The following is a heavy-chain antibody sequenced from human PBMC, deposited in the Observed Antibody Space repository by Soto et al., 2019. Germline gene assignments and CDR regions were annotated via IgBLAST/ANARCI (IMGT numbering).Heavy chain of an antibody. D-gene: IGHD2-15*01. Sequence: SETLSLTCTVSGGSISSGDYYWSWIRQPPGKGLEWIGYIYYSGSTYYNPSLKSRVTISVDTSKNQFSLKLGSVTAADTAVYYCARRSGGTLDYWGQGTLVTVSS. CDR2: IYYSGST. CDR1: GGSISSGDYY. CDR3: ARRSGGTLDY. V-gene: IGHV4-30-4*01. J-gene: IGHJ4*02.